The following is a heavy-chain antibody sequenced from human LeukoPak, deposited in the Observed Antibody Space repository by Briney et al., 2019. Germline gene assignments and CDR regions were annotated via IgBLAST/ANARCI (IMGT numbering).Heavy chain of an antibody. V-gene: IGHV3-74*01. J-gene: IGHJ4*02. CDR3: TRQWHTPSDY. D-gene: IGHD6-19*01. CDR2: SDGSST. CDR1: GFIFNNYW. Sequence: GGSLRLSCAASGFIFNNYWMHWVCQTPGEGPLWLSRSDGSSTSYAYSVQGRFIISRDNAKNTLYLQMNSLRAEDTAVYYCTRQWHTPSDYWGQGTLVTVSS.